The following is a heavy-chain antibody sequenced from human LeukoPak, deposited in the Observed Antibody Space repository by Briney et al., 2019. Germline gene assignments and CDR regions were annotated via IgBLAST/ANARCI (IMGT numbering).Heavy chain of an antibody. V-gene: IGHV1-2*04. CDR3: ARNMDRTMATGHGMDV. J-gene: IGHJ6*02. CDR1: GYTFTGYY. D-gene: IGHD4/OR15-4a*01. CDR2: INPNSGGT. Sequence: ASVKVACKASGYTFTGYYMHWVRQAPGQGLEWMGWINPNSGGTNYAQKFQGWVTLTRDTSISTAYMELSRLRSDDTAVYYCARNMDRTMATGHGMDVWGQGTTVTVSS.